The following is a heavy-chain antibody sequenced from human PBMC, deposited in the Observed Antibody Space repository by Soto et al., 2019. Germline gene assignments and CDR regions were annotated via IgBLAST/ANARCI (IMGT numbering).Heavy chain of an antibody. V-gene: IGHV1-69*01. CDR2: IIPIFGTA. D-gene: IGHD5-12*01. CDR1: GGTFSSYA. J-gene: IGHJ3*02. Sequence: QVQLVQSGAEVKKPGSSVKVSCKASGGTFSSYAISWVRQAPGQGLEWMGGIIPIFGTANYAQKFQGRVTITADESTSTAYMELSRLRFEDTGGDYCARGRGWLQFGEAFDIRGQGTIVTVSS. CDR3: ARGRGWLQFGEAFDI.